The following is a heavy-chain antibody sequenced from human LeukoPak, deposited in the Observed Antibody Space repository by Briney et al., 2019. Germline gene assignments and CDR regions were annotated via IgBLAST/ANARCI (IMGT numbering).Heavy chain of an antibody. Sequence: GGSLRLSCAASGFTFSSYEMNWVRQAPGKGLGWVSGISGSGGSTYYADSVKGRFTISRDNSKNTLYLHMNSLRAEDTAVYYCAKDRLPGYSYGFEGYYYYMDVWGKGTTVTISS. V-gene: IGHV3-23*01. J-gene: IGHJ6*03. D-gene: IGHD5-18*01. CDR2: ISGSGGST. CDR1: GFTFSSYE. CDR3: AKDRLPGYSYGFEGYYYYMDV.